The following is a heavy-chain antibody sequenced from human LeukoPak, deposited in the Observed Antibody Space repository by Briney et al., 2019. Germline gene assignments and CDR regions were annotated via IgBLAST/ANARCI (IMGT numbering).Heavy chain of an antibody. CDR1: GFTFDDYA. J-gene: IGHJ4*02. CDR2: ISWNSGSI. CDR3: AKDTDSSGYRNGEFDY. V-gene: IGHV3-9*01. D-gene: IGHD3-22*01. Sequence: GGSLRLSCAASGFTFDDYAMHWVRQAPGKGLEWVSGISWNSGSIGYADSVKGRFTISRDNAKNSLYLQMNSLRAEDTALYYCAKDTDSSGYRNGEFDYWGQGTLVTVSS.